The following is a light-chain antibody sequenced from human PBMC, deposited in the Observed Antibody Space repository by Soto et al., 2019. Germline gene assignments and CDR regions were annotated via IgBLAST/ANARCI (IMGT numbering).Light chain of an antibody. Sequence: DIPMTQSPSTLSASVGDRVTIACRSSQYISNWLAWYQLKQGKAPKLLIYQASILESGVPSRFSGSGSGTEFTLTISSLQSDDFATYYCQQYNRYYTFGQGTKLEIK. CDR2: QAS. CDR1: QYISNW. CDR3: QQYNRYYT. V-gene: IGKV1-5*03. J-gene: IGKJ2*01.